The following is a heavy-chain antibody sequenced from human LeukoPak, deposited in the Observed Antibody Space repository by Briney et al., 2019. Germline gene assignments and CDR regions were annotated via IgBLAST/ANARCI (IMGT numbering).Heavy chain of an antibody. V-gene: IGHV1-2*06. D-gene: IGHD2-21*02. CDR3: ARDYCGGDCFPDY. Sequence: GASVNVSCKASGYTFTGYYVHWVRQAPGQGLEWMGRINPNSGDTNYAQKFQGRVTMTRDTSISTAYMELSRLRSDGTAVYYCARDYCGGDCFPDYWGQGTLVTVSS. CDR1: GYTFTGYY. J-gene: IGHJ4*02. CDR2: INPNSGDT.